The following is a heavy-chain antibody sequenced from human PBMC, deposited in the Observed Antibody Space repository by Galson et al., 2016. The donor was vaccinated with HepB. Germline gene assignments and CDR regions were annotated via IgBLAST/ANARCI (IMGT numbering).Heavy chain of an antibody. Sequence: SLRLSCAASGFTFSSYAMSWVRQAPGKGLEWVSAISVVDDDTYYADSVKGRFTISRDKSRTTLYLQMNSLRAEDTALYYCAKDIQQWLVRGNDAFDIWGQGTMVTVSS. CDR2: ISVVDDDT. J-gene: IGHJ3*02. CDR1: GFTFSSYA. V-gene: IGHV3-23*01. CDR3: AKDIQQWLVRGNDAFDI. D-gene: IGHD6-19*01.